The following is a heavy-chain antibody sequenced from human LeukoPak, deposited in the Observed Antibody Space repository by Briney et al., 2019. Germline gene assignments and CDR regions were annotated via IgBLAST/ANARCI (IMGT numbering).Heavy chain of an antibody. J-gene: IGHJ4*02. CDR1: GFTFSSYA. V-gene: IGHV3-23*01. D-gene: IGHD2-2*01. Sequence: GGSLRLSCAASGFTFSSYAMSWVRQAPGKGLEWISAISSSGGSTYYADSVKGRFTISRDNSKNALYLQMNSLRVEDTAIYYCAKRIGSNTTQIDYWGQGTLVTVSS. CDR2: ISSSGGST. CDR3: AKRIGSNTTQIDY.